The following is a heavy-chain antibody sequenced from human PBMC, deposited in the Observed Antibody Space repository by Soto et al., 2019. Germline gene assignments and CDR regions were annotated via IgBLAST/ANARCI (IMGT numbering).Heavy chain of an antibody. CDR1: RFTFSDFA. CDR3: AKNAVPYNGKWDWFDS. V-gene: IGHV3-23*01. D-gene: IGHD1-26*01. Sequence: DVQLLESGGGLVQPGGSQTLSCAASRFTFSDFAMSWVRQAPGKGLEWVSAIGGGGADTYYADSVKGRFTISRDNSKNTLYLQMNSLRDEDTAVYYCAKNAVPYNGKWDWFDSCGHGTLVTVSS. CDR2: IGGGGADT. J-gene: IGHJ5*01.